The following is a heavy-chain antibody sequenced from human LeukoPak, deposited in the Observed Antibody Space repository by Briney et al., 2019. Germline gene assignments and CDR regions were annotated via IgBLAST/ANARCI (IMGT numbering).Heavy chain of an antibody. CDR1: GGSISSDH. D-gene: IGHD3-3*01. V-gene: IGHV4-59*01. CDR3: ARDGSTMGYYPYFDY. J-gene: IGHJ4*02. Sequence: PSETLSLTCTVSGGSISSDHWSWIRQPPRKGLEWIGYIYYSGGTNYNPSLKSRVTISVDTSKNQFSLKLRSVTAADTAVYYCARDGSTMGYYPYFDYWGQGTLVTVSS. CDR2: IYYSGGT.